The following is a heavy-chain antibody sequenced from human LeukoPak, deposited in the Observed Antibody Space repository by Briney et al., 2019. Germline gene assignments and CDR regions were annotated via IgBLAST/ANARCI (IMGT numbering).Heavy chain of an antibody. J-gene: IGHJ4*02. CDR2: MYYSGST. V-gene: IGHV4-59*01. CDR1: GGSMSRYY. CDR3: ARSSAGSDFDY. Sequence: SETLSLTCTASGGSMSRYYWSWIRQPPGKGLEWIGYMYYSGSTKYNPSLKSRVTISVDTSKNQFSLKLSSVTAADTAVYYCARSSAGSDFDYWGQGTLVTVSS.